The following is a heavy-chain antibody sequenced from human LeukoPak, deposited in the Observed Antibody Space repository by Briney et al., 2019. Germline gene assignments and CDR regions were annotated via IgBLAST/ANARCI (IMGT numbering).Heavy chain of an antibody. CDR1: GCSITSSSYY. D-gene: IGHD2-8*01. Sequence: SETLSLTCTVSGCSITSSSYYWGWIRQPPGKGLKWIASIYYSSSTYYNTSHKSRVTISVDTSKNPFSLDLTSVTAADTAVYYCARESAGDGQHNWFDPWGQGTLVTVSP. V-gene: IGHV4-39*02. J-gene: IGHJ5*02. CDR2: IYYSSST. CDR3: ARESAGDGQHNWFDP.